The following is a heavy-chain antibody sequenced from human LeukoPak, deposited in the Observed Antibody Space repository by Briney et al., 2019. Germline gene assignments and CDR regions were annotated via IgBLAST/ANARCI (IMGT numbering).Heavy chain of an antibody. J-gene: IGHJ4*02. D-gene: IGHD3-22*01. CDR2: IYPGDSDT. CDR3: ARHQIRWTYYYDSSGSDYGGFDY. CDR1: GYSFTSYW. Sequence: GESLKISCKASGYSFTSYWIGWVRQMPGKGLEWMGIIYPGDSDTRYSPSFQGQVTISADKSISTAYLQWSSLKASDTAMYYCARHQIRWTYYYDSSGSDYGGFDYWGQGTLVTVSS. V-gene: IGHV5-51*01.